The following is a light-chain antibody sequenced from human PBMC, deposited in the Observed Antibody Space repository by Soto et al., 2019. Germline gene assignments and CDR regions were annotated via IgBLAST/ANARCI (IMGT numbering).Light chain of an antibody. J-gene: IGKJ4*01. CDR3: QQYNNWPPLT. CDR1: QSVSSN. CDR2: GAS. Sequence: EIVMTQSPGTLSASPGEGATLSCRASQSVSSNLAWYQLKPGQAPRLVIYGASTRATGIPARFSGSGSGTAFTLTIISLQSEDFAVYYCQQYNNWPPLTFGGGTKVEIK. V-gene: IGKV3-15*01.